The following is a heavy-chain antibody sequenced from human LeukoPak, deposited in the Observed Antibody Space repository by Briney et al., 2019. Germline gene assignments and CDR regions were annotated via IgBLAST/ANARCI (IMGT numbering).Heavy chain of an antibody. CDR3: ARDSGYDSTQRGPDY. J-gene: IGHJ4*02. CDR1: GGSISSYY. D-gene: IGHD5-12*01. V-gene: IGHV4-59*05. CDR2: IYYSGST. Sequence: SETLSLTFTVSGGSISSYYWSWIRQPAGKGLEWIGSIYYSGSTYYNPSLKSRVTISVDTSKNQFSLKLSSVTAADTAVYYCARDSGYDSTQRGPDYWGQGTLVTVSS.